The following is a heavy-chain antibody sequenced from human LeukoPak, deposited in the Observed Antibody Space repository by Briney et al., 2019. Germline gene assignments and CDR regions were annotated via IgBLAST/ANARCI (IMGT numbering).Heavy chain of an antibody. CDR2: INPNSGGT. Sequence: ASVKVSCKASGYTFTDYYMHWVRQAPGQGLEWMGWINPNSGGTNYAQKFQGRVTMTRDTSISTAYMELSRLRSDDTAVYYCASVPVTSTRRVSVNWFDPWGQGTLVTVSS. CDR3: ASVPVTSTRRVSVNWFDP. J-gene: IGHJ5*02. V-gene: IGHV1-2*02. D-gene: IGHD4-11*01. CDR1: GYTFTDYY.